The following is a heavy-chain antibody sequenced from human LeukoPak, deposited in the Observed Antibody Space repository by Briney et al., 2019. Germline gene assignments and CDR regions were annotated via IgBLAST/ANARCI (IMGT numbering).Heavy chain of an antibody. CDR3: AIMHGYYDGSGYWVQ. CDR1: GGSISSYY. J-gene: IGHJ1*01. V-gene: IGHV4-59*08. D-gene: IGHD3-22*01. Sequence: SETLSLTCSVSGGSISSYYWSWIRQPPGKGLEWVGYIYYSGSTNYNPSLKSRVIISVDTSKNQFSLKLSSVTAADTAVYYCAIMHGYYDGSGYWVQWGQGTLVTVSS. CDR2: IYYSGST.